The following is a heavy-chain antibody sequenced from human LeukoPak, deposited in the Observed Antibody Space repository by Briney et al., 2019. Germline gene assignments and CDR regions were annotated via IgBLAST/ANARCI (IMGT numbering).Heavy chain of an antibody. CDR2: INHSGST. Sequence: SETLSLTCAVYGGSFSGYYWSWIRQPPGKGLEWLGEINHSGSTNYNPSLKSRVTISVETSKNQFSLKLSSVTAADTAVYYCARGLRRYSSGNRGYMDVWGKGTTVTVSS. V-gene: IGHV4-34*01. CDR1: GGSFSGYY. J-gene: IGHJ6*03. D-gene: IGHD6-19*01. CDR3: ARGLRRYSSGNRGYMDV.